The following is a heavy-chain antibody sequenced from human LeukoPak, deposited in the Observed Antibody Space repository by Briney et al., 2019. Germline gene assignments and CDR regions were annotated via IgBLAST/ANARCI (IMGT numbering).Heavy chain of an antibody. CDR1: GFTFSSYS. CDR2: ISSSSSYI. D-gene: IGHD6-19*01. CDR3: ASDNSGWYSVGY. J-gene: IGHJ4*02. Sequence: GGSLRLSCAASGFTFSSYSMNWVRQAPGKGLEWVSSISSSSSYIYYADSVKGRFTISRDNAKNSLYLQMNSLRAEDTAVYYCASDNSGWYSVGYWGQGTLVTVSS. V-gene: IGHV3-21*01.